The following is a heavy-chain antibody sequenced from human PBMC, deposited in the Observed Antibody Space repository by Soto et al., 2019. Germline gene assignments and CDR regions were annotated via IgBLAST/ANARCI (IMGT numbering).Heavy chain of an antibody. CDR3: ARDRDFWSGSGLNYYYCMDV. CDR2: NNHSGST. J-gene: IGHJ6*02. V-gene: IGHV4-34*01. D-gene: IGHD3-3*01. CDR1: GGSFSGYY. Sequence: SETLSLTFAVYGGSFSGYYWDWIRQPPGKGLEWMGENNHSGSTNYNPSLKSRVTISVGTSNNQFSLKLLSVTAADTSVYYCARDRDFWSGSGLNYYYCMDVGCQGTTVTVSS.